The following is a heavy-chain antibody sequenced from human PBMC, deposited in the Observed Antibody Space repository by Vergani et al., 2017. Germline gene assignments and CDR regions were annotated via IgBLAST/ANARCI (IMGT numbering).Heavy chain of an antibody. CDR2: IYYSGST. V-gene: IGHV4-30-4*08. J-gene: IGHJ5*02. Sequence: QVQLQEPGPGLVKPSQTLSPLCTVSGGSIRSGDDYWSSIRHPPGEGLELIWYIYYSGSTYYNPSLKSRVTISVDTSKNQSSLKLSSVTAADTAVYYCARDYDGSGSYYKNWFDPWGQGTLVTVSS. D-gene: IGHD3-10*01. CDR1: GGSIRSGDDY. CDR3: ARDYDGSGSYYKNWFDP.